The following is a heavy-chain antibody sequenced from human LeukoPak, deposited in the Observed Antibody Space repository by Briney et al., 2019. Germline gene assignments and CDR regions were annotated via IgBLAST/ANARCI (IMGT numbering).Heavy chain of an antibody. Sequence: PGMSLRLSCAASGFTFSSFGMNWVRQAPGKGLEWVSSISSSSSYIYYADSVKGRFTISRDNAKNSLYLQMNSLRAEDTAVYYCARDLVGGFLEWPSYYYYYGMDVWGQGTTVTVSS. D-gene: IGHD3-3*01. V-gene: IGHV3-21*01. J-gene: IGHJ6*02. CDR2: ISSSSSYI. CDR1: GFTFSSFG. CDR3: ARDLVGGFLEWPSYYYYYGMDV.